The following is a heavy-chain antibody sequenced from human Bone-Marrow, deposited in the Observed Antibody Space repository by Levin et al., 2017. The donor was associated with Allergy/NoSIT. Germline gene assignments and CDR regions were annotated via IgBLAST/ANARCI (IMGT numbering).Heavy chain of an antibody. J-gene: IGHJ4*02. V-gene: IGHV3-48*03. CDR2: IDVSGAHI. Sequence: PGGSLRLSCAASGFTFSSYEMNWVRQAPGKGLEWISYIDVSGAHIYYADSVKGRFTISRDYAKNTLFLQMGSLRAEDTALYYCAREASGRHSNFDTWGQGTLVAVSS. CDR3: AREASGRHSNFDT. D-gene: IGHD2-8*02. CDR1: GFTFSSYE.